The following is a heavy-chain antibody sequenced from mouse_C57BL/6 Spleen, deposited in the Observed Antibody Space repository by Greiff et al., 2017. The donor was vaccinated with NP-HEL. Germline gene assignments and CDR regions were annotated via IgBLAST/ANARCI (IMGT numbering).Heavy chain of an antibody. CDR3: TRDYDGYYVGAY. Sequence: EVKLVESGEGLVKPGGSLKLSCAASGFTFSSYAMSWVRQTPEKRLEWVAYISSGGDYIYYADTVKGRFTISRDNARNTLYLEMSSLKSEDTAMYYCTRDYDGYYVGAYWGQGTLVTVSA. CDR1: GFTFSSYA. V-gene: IGHV5-9-1*02. J-gene: IGHJ3*01. D-gene: IGHD2-3*01. CDR2: ISSGGDYI.